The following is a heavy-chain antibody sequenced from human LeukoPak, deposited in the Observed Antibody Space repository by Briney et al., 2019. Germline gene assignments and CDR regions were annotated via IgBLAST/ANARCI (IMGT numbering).Heavy chain of an antibody. J-gene: IGHJ4*02. CDR1: GFTFSTYS. D-gene: IGHD2-8*02. CDR3: ARHYCTGSRCSSRAFDY. V-gene: IGHV3-48*01. Sequence: PGESLRLSCAASGFTFSTYSMNWVRQAPGKGLEWVSYIGSSSGTIYYADSVKGRFTVSRDNAKNSLYLQMNSLRAEDTAVYYCARHYCTGSRCSSRAFDYWGQGTLVTVSS. CDR2: IGSSSGTI.